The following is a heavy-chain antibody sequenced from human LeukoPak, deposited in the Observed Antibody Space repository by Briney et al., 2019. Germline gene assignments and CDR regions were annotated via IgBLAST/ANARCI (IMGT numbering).Heavy chain of an antibody. CDR1: GFTFSSYA. CDR2: ISYDGSNK. Sequence: GGSLRLSCAASGFTFSSYAMHWVRQAPGKGLEWVAVISYDGSNKYYADSVKGRFTISRDNSKNTLYLQMNSLRAEDTAVYYCASFVIAVAGLADLWGRGTLVTVSS. J-gene: IGHJ2*01. CDR3: ASFVIAVAGLADL. D-gene: IGHD6-19*01. V-gene: IGHV3-30*04.